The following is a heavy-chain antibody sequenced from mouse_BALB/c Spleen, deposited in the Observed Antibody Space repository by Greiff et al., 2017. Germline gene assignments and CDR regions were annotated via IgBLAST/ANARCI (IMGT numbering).Heavy chain of an antibody. J-gene: IGHJ3*01. D-gene: IGHD2-2*01. CDR1: GFAFSSYD. V-gene: IGHV5-12-1*01. CDR2: ISSGGGST. CDR3: ARQNGYDSAWFAY. Sequence: EVQVVESGGGLVKPGGSLKLSCAASGFAFSSYDMSWVRQTPEKRLEWVAYISSGGGSTYYPDTVKGRFTISRDNAKNTLYLQMSSLKSEDTAMYYCARQNGYDSAWFAYWGQGTLVTVSA.